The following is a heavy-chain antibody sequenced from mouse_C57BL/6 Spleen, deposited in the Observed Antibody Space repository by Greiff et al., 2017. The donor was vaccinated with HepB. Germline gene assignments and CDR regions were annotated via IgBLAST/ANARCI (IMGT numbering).Heavy chain of an antibody. CDR3: TREPLGGFDY. V-gene: IGHV5-9-1*02. CDR1: GFTFSSYA. CDR2: ISSGGDYI. Sequence: EVKLMESGEGLVKPGGSLKLSCAASGFTFSSYAMSWVRQTPEKRLEWVAYISSGGDYIYYADTVKGRFTISRDNARNTLYLQMSSQKSEDTAMYYCTREPLGGFDYWGQGTTLTVSS. J-gene: IGHJ2*01. D-gene: IGHD2-10*02.